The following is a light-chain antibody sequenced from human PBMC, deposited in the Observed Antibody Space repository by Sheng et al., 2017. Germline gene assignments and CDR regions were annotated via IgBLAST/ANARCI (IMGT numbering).Light chain of an antibody. V-gene: IGLV4-69*01. J-gene: IGLJ1*01. CDR2: LNSDGSH. CDR3: QTWDTAPYV. Sequence: QLVLTQSPSASASLGASVKLTCTLSSGHSSYAIAWHQQQPEKGPRYLMKLNSDGSHSKGDGIPDRFSGSSSGAERYLTISSLQSEDEADYYCQTWDTAPYVFGTETKVTVL. CDR1: SGHSSYA.